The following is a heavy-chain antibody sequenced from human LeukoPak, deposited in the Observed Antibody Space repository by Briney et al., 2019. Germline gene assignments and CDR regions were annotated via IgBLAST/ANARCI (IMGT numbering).Heavy chain of an antibody. D-gene: IGHD3-22*01. J-gene: IGHJ3*02. CDR2: IISSGSYI. Sequence: GGSLRLSCVASGVSFCSYSMNWVRQALGRRLEWVSSIISSGSYIYYADSVKGRFTISRDNTTNSRYLQINSLRAEDTALYYCARAYAPNYYDSSGLGLAFDIWGQETMVTVSS. CDR3: ARAYAPNYYDSSGLGLAFDI. V-gene: IGHV3-21*01. CDR1: GVSFCSYS.